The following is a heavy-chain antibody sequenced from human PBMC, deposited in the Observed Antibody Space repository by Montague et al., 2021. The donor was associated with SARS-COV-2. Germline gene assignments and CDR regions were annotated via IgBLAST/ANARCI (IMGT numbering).Heavy chain of an antibody. CDR3: ARDAGISGAFDI. CDR2: IYYSGST. Sequence: TLSLTCTVSGGSISSGGYYWSWIRQHPGKGLEWIGYIYYSGSTYYNPSLKSRVTISVDTSKNQFSLKLSSVTAADTDVYYCARDAGISGAFDIWGQGTRVTVS. J-gene: IGHJ3*02. D-gene: IGHD2-15*01. CDR1: GGSISSGGYY. V-gene: IGHV4-31*03.